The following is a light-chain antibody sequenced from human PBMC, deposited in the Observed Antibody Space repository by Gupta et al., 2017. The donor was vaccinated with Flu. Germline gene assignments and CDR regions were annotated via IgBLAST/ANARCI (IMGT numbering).Light chain of an antibody. CDR3: LPTYSPPYN. V-gene: IGKV1-39*01. CDR1: QSISNY. J-gene: IGKJ2*01. Sequence: GDRVSITCRESQSISNYLNWYQQKSGKVTKLLIYGASNVQSGVPIRFSGRGSGTDFTITISSLQPEDVATYYSLPTYSPPYNFGQGTKLEIE. CDR2: GAS.